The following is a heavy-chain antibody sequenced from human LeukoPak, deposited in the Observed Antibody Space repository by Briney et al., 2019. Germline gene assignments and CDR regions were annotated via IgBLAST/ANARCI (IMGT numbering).Heavy chain of an antibody. D-gene: IGHD1-1*01. CDR1: GGSFSGYY. Sequence: SETLSLTCAVYGGSFSGYYWSWIRQPPGKGLEWTGEINHSGSTNYNPSLKSRVTISVDTSKNQFSLKLSSVTAADTAVYYCARDRGTWNDDGFDYWGQGTLVTVSS. CDR3: ARDRGTWNDDGFDY. J-gene: IGHJ4*02. CDR2: INHSGST. V-gene: IGHV4-34*01.